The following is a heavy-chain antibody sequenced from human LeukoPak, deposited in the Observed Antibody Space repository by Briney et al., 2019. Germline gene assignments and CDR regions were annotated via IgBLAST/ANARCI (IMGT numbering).Heavy chain of an antibody. J-gene: IGHJ5*02. D-gene: IGHD2-2*01. CDR2: INHSGST. CDR1: GGSFSGYY. CDR3: ARKSRFCSSTSCYYWFDP. V-gene: IGHV4-34*01. Sequence: SETLSLTCAVYGGSFSGYYWSWIRQPPGKGLEWIGEINHSGSTNYNPSLKSRVTISVDTSKNQFSLKLSSVTAADTAVYYCARKSRFCSSTSCYYWFDPWGQGILVTVSS.